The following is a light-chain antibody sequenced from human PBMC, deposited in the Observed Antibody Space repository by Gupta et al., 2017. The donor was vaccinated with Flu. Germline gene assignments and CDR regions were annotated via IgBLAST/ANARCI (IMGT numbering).Light chain of an antibody. J-gene: IGKJ1*01. CDR2: GAS. CDR1: QSVSSNY. Sequence: ENVLTQSPGTLSLSPGERATLSCRASQSVSSNYLAWYQQKPGQAPRLLIYGASSRATGIPDRFSGSGSGTDFTLTISRREPEDFAVYYWHQDCTSKTFGQGTKVEIK. V-gene: IGKV3-20*01. CDR3: HQDCTSKT.